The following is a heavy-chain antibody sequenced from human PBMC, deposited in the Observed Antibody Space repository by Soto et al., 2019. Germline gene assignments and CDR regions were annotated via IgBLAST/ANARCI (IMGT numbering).Heavy chain of an antibody. CDR1: GFTFSTYS. J-gene: IGHJ5*02. D-gene: IGHD6-13*01. V-gene: IGHV3-48*02. CDR3: ARDNGIAGSFDP. CDR2: ITSSSTTI. Sequence: EMQLVESGGGLVQPGGSLRLSCAASGFTFSTYSMNWVRQAPGKGLEWISYITSSSTTIFYADSVKGRFTISRDNAKNSLYLQMNSLRDEDTSVYYCARDNGIAGSFDPWGQGTLVTFSS.